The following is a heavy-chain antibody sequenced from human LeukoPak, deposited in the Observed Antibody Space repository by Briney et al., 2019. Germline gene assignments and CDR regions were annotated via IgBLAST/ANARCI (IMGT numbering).Heavy chain of an antibody. D-gene: IGHD6-13*01. CDR2: IYHSGST. CDR3: TAASGSYWYFDL. J-gene: IGHJ2*01. V-gene: IGHV4-4*02. Sequence: PSETLSLTCAVSGGSISSSNWWNWVRQPPGKGLEWIGEIYHSGSTNYNPSLKSRVTISVDTSKSQFSLRLSSVTAADTAVYYCTAASGSYWYFDLWGRGTLVTVSS. CDR1: GGSISSSNW.